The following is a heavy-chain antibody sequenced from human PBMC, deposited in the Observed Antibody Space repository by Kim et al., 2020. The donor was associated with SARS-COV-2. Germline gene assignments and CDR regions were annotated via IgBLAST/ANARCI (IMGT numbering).Heavy chain of an antibody. CDR2: ISSDGSIT. CDR3: ARGFFRDVFDV. J-gene: IGHJ6*02. CDR1: RFTFNNYW. Sequence: GGSLRLSCAVSRFTFNNYWINWVRHAPGKGLVWVSRISSDGSITNYADSVKGRFTMSRDNAENTLYLQMYSLRAEDTAVYYCARGFFRDVFDVWGQGTTVTVSS. V-gene: IGHV3-74*01. D-gene: IGHD3-16*01.